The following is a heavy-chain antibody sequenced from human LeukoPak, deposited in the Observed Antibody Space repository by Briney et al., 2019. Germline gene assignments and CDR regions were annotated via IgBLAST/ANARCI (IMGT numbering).Heavy chain of an antibody. CDR2: IYTGTSA. V-gene: IGHV3-23*03. Sequence: PGGSLRLSCAASGFTFSSYAMSWVRQAPGKGLECVSIIYTGTSAYYVDSVKGRFTISRDDSKNTLYLQMNSLRAEDTAAYYCARTSSSSWYLGLWGQGTLVTVSS. CDR1: GFTFSSYA. D-gene: IGHD6-13*01. J-gene: IGHJ4*02. CDR3: ARTSSSSWYLGL.